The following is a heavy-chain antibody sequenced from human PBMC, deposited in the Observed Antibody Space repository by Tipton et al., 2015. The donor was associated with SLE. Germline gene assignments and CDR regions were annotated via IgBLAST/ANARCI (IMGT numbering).Heavy chain of an antibody. J-gene: IGHJ3*02. CDR1: GGSISSGTYH. D-gene: IGHD5/OR15-5a*01. V-gene: IGHV4-61*02. Sequence: LRLSCTVSGGSISSGTYHWNWIRQPAGKGLEWIGRIFISGSTNYNPSLKSRLSISVDTSKNQFSLKLSSVTAADTAVYYCAGVSRDAFEIWGQGTMVTVSS. CDR3: AGVSRDAFEI. CDR2: IFISGST.